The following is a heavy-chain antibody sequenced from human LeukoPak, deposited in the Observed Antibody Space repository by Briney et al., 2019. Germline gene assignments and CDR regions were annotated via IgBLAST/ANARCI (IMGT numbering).Heavy chain of an antibody. CDR1: GFTFSSYW. CDR3: ARYYYDSGGYYYAPFDY. J-gene: IGHJ4*02. V-gene: IGHV3-7*01. D-gene: IGHD3-22*01. CDR2: IKQDGSEK. Sequence: GGSLRLSCAASGFTFSSYWMSWVRQAPGKGLEWVANIKQDGSEKYYVDSVKGRFTISRDNAKNSLYLQMNSLRAEDTAVYYCARYYYDSGGYYYAPFDYWGQGTLVTASS.